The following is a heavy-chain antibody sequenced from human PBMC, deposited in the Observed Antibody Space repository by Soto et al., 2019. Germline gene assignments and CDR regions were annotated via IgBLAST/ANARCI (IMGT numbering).Heavy chain of an antibody. D-gene: IGHD6-13*01. J-gene: IGHJ4*02. Sequence: SETLSLTCTVSGGSISSYYWSWIRQPPGKGLEWIGYIYYSGSTNYNPSLKSRVTISVDTSKNQFSLKLSSVTAADTAVYYCARSWDYSSRWHTLVYWGQGTLVTVSS. V-gene: IGHV4-59*08. CDR2: IYYSGST. CDR1: GGSISSYY. CDR3: ARSWDYSSRWHTLVY.